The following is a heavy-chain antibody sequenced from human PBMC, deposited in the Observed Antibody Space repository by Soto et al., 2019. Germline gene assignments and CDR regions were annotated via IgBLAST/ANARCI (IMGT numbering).Heavy chain of an antibody. Sequence: GESLKISCKGSGYSFTSYWIAWVRQMPGKGLEWMGIIYPGDSDTRYSPSFQGQVTISADKSISTAYLQWSSLRASDTAMYYCARGSYCSGGSCYWFDPWGQGTLVTVSS. V-gene: IGHV5-51*01. CDR1: GYSFTSYW. CDR3: ARGSYCSGGSCYWFDP. CDR2: IYPGDSDT. J-gene: IGHJ5*01. D-gene: IGHD2-15*01.